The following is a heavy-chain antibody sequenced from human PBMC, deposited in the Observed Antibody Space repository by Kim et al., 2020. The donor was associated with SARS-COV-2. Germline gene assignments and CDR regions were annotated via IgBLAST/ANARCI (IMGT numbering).Heavy chain of an antibody. D-gene: IGHD1-26*01. CDR3: ARVGRGYSGSYLFNY. Sequence: TDSVKGQFTISRANAKNTLYLQMNSLRAEDTAVYYCARVGRGYSGSYLFNYWGQGTLVTVSS. J-gene: IGHJ4*02. V-gene: IGHV3-74*01.